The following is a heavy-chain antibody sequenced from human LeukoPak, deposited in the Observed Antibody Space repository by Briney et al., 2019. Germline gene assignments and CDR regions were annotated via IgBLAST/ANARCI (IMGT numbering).Heavy chain of an antibody. CDR2: ISSSSSYI. Sequence: GGSLRLSCAASGFTFSSYSMNWVRQAPGKGLEWVSFISSSSSYIYYADSVKGRFTISRDNAKNSLYLQMNSLRAEDTAVYYCARSEMGYYNYYMDVWGKGTTVTVSS. CDR3: ARSEMGYYNYYMDV. J-gene: IGHJ6*03. D-gene: IGHD5-24*01. V-gene: IGHV3-21*01. CDR1: GFTFSSYS.